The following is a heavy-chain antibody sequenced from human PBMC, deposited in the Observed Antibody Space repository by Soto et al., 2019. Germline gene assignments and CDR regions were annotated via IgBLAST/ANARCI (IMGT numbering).Heavy chain of an antibody. CDR2: IYHSGST. V-gene: IGHV4-30-2*01. D-gene: IGHD1-26*01. Sequence: PSETLSLTCAVSGGSIGSGGYSWSWIRQPPGKGLEWIGYIYHSGSTYYNPSLKSRVTISVDRSKNQFSLKLSSVTAADTAVYYCARGSPNWFDPWGQGTLVTVSS. CDR3: ARGSPNWFDP. CDR1: GGSIGSGGYS. J-gene: IGHJ5*02.